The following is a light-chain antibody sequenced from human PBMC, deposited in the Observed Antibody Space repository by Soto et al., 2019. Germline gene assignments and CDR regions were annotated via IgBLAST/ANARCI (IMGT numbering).Light chain of an antibody. CDR3: QQRSSWIT. Sequence: IVLTQSPITLSLWPGETAVLSCSASQSISSSLSWYQQRPGQAPRLLIYDASNRAPGIPARFSGSGSGTVFTITISSLEPEDFALYYCQQRSSWITFGQGTRLEIE. CDR1: QSISSS. J-gene: IGKJ5*01. V-gene: IGKV3-11*01. CDR2: DAS.